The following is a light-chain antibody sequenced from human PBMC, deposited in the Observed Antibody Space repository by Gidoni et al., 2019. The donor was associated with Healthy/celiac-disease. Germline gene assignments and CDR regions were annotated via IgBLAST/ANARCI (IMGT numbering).Light chain of an antibody. V-gene: IGKV3-11*01. CDR3: QQLSNWALT. CDR1: QGVSSY. Sequence: EIELTQSPSTLSVSPGDRATISCRASQGVSSYLAWYQQKPGQAPKLLIYAASTMPTGIPARFSGSGSGTEFTLTISSLQPEDFAAYYCQQLSNWALTFGGGTKVEIK. J-gene: IGKJ4*01. CDR2: AAS.